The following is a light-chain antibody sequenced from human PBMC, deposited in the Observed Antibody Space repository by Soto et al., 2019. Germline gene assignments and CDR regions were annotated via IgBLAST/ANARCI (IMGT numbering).Light chain of an antibody. V-gene: IGKV3-11*01. CDR1: QSVSSY. J-gene: IGKJ4*01. CDR3: XXRSSWPPLT. CDR2: DAS. Sequence: EIVLTQSPATLSLSPGERATLSCRASQSVSSYLAWYQQKPGQAPRLLIYDASNRATGIPARFSGSGSGTDFTLTISSLEPEDFAVXXCXXRSSWPPLTFGGGTKVEIK.